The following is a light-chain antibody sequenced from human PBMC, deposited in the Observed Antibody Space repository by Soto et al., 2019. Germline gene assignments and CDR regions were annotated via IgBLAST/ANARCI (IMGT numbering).Light chain of an antibody. Sequence: EIVMTQSPATLSVSPGERATLSCRASQSVSSNLAWYQQKPGQAPRLLIYGASTRATGIPARFSGSGSGTEFTLTISSLQSEDFAVYYCQQYNNWPGLTFRGGTKVEIK. CDR3: QQYNNWPGLT. V-gene: IGKV3-15*01. J-gene: IGKJ4*01. CDR1: QSVSSN. CDR2: GAS.